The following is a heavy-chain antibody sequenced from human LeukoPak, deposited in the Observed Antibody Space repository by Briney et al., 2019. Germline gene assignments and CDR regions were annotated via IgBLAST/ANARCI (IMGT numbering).Heavy chain of an antibody. CDR3: ARARGYYYDSSGYLPYYMDV. J-gene: IGHJ6*03. D-gene: IGHD3-22*01. CDR1: GYTFTSYD. CDR2: MNPNSCNT. V-gene: IGHV1-8*03. Sequence: SVTVSCKASGYTFTSYDINWLRQAAGQGLEGMGWMNPNSCNTGYAQKFQGRDTITRNTSISTAYMELSSLRSEDTAVYYCARARGYYYDSSGYLPYYMDVWGKGTTVTVSS.